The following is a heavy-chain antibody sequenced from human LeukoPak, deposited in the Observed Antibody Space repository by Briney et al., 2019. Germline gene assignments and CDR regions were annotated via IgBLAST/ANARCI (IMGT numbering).Heavy chain of an antibody. V-gene: IGHV1-2*02. D-gene: IGHD1-26*01. CDR1: GYTFTGYY. CDR3: ARGGGSYWVDWFDP. CDR2: INPNSGGT. Sequence: ASVKVSCKASGYTFTGYYMHWVRQVPGQGLEWMGWINPNSGGTNYAQKFQGRVTMTRDTSISTAYMELSRLRSDDTAVYYCARGGGSYWVDWFDPWGQGTLVTVSS. J-gene: IGHJ5*02.